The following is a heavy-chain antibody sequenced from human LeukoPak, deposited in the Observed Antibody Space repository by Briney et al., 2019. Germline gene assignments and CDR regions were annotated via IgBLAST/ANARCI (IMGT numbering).Heavy chain of an antibody. D-gene: IGHD3-10*01. CDR3: AKTIVRGIRTDAFDI. J-gene: IGHJ3*02. CDR2: IYYSGST. Sequence: SETLSLTCTVSDGSISSYYWSWIRQPPGKGLEWIGLIYYSGSTNYNPSLKSRVTISVDTSKNQFSLKLTSVTAADTAVYYCAKTIVRGIRTDAFDIWGQGTMVTVSS. CDR1: DGSISSYY. V-gene: IGHV4-59*08.